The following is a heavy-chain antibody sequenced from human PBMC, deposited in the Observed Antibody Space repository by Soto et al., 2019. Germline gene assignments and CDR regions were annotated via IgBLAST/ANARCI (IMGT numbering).Heavy chain of an antibody. J-gene: IGHJ4*02. CDR3: AKGSGFLSGYPTVDY. CDR1: GFTFSSHA. Sequence: EVQLLESGGGLVQPGGSLRLSCAAYGFTFSSHAMNWVRQAAGKGLEWVSGISGCGGSTYYADSVKGRFTISRDNSKNPVSLQMNSLRAEDTDVYYCAKGSGFLSGYPTVDYWGQGTLVTVSS. CDR2: ISGCGGST. D-gene: IGHD3-3*01. V-gene: IGHV3-23*01.